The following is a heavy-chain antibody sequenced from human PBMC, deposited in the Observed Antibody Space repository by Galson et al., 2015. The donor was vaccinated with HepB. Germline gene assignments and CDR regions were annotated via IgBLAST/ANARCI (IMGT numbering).Heavy chain of an antibody. Sequence: SLRLSCAASGFTFNNYAMSWVRHAPGKGLEWVSAITGSGDKTYYGDSVKGRFTVSRDNSRNTLYLQMNSLGAEDTALYYCAKVPRNIITIVRGVIIAYFDSWGQGTLVTVSS. CDR1: GFTFNNYA. V-gene: IGHV3-23*01. CDR2: ITGSGDKT. CDR3: AKVPRNIITIVRGVIIAYFDS. D-gene: IGHD3-10*01. J-gene: IGHJ4*02.